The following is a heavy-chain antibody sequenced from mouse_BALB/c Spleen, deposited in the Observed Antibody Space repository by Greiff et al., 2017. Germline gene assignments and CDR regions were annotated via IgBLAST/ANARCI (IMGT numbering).Heavy chain of an antibody. CDR2: INSNGGST. Sequence: DVKLVESGGGLVQPGGSLKLSCAASGFTFSSYGMSWVRQTPDKRLELVATINSNGGSTYYPDSVKGRFTISRDNAKNTLYLQMSSLKSEDTAMYYCAKDPAIYYGNYFDYWGQGTTLTVSS. CDR3: AKDPAIYYGNYFDY. J-gene: IGHJ2*01. V-gene: IGHV5-6-3*01. CDR1: GFTFSSYG. D-gene: IGHD2-1*01.